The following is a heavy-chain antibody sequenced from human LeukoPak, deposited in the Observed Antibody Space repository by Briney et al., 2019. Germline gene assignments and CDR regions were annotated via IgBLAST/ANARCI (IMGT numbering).Heavy chain of an antibody. D-gene: IGHD6-13*01. J-gene: IGHJ4*02. Sequence: KTSETLSLTCTVSGVSIISSNYSWGWFRQPPGKGLQWIASVFYTGTTRHNPSLKSRVTISVDTSKNEFSLSLSSVTAEDTAMYYCARRLGSSADGILKYYFDYWGQGTLVTVSS. CDR1: GVSIISSNYS. CDR3: ARRLGSSADGILKYYFDY. CDR2: VFYTGTT. V-gene: IGHV4-39*01.